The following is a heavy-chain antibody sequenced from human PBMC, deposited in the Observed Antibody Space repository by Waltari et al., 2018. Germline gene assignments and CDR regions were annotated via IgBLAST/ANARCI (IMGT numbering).Heavy chain of an antibody. D-gene: IGHD5-18*01. CDR1: GYSFTSYW. CDR3: ARHMGDTAMAHDAFDI. CDR2: IYPGDSDT. J-gene: IGHJ3*02. Sequence: EVQLVQSGAEVKKPGESLKISCKGSGYSFTSYWIGWVRQMPGKGLEWMGIIYPGDSDTRYSPSFQGQVTISADKSISTAYLQWSSLKASDTAMYYCARHMGDTAMAHDAFDIWGQGTMVTVSS. V-gene: IGHV5-51*01.